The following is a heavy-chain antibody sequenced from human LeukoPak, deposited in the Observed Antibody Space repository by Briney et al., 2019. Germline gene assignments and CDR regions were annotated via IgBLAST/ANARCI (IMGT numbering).Heavy chain of an antibody. CDR3: YRDSNYWFDP. D-gene: IGHD4-11*01. CDR1: GYSFTNYW. Sequence: GESLKISCQGSGYSFTNYWIGWVRQMPGKGLEWMGIIYPGDSDTRYSPSFQGQVTISADKSISTAYLQWSSLKASDTAMHYCYRDSNYWFDPWGQGTLVTVSS. J-gene: IGHJ5*02. V-gene: IGHV5-51*01. CDR2: IYPGDSDT.